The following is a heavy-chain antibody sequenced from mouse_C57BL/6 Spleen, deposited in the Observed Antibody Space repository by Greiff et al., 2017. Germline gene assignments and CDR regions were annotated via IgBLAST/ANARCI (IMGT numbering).Heavy chain of an antibody. CDR3: ARDRGWLYFDY. D-gene: IGHD2-3*01. CDR2: ISDGGSYT. CDR1: GFTFSSYA. J-gene: IGHJ2*01. V-gene: IGHV5-4*01. Sequence: EVHLVESGGGLVKPGGSLKLSCAASGFTFSSYAMSWVRQTPEKRLEWVATISDGGSYTYYPDNVKGRFTISRDNAKNNLYLQMSHLKSEDTAMYYCARDRGWLYFDYWGQGTTLTVSS.